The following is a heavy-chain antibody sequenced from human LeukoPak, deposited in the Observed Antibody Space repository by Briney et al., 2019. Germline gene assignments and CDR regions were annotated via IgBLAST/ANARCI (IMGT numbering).Heavy chain of an antibody. CDR1: GFDFSNFG. Sequence: GGSQRLSCAASGFDFSNFGIHLVRQAPGKGLEWVAFIRFDGSDKYYADSVKGRFTISRDNSEKMLYLQMNSLGAEDTAVYYCAKDRLDTMLRGRYYFDSWGQGTLVTVSS. V-gene: IGHV3-30*02. CDR3: AKDRLDTMLRGRYYFDS. CDR2: IRFDGSDK. J-gene: IGHJ4*02. D-gene: IGHD3-10*01.